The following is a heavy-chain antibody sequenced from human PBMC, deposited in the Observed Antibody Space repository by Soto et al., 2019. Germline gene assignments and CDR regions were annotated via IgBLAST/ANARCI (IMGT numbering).Heavy chain of an antibody. D-gene: IGHD2-8*02. Sequence: EVQLVESGGALVQPGGSLSLSCAGSGFIFSAYWMGWVRQTPGKRLEWVANLKFDESERSYRDSVKGRFTISRDNAKNLLYLQMTNLRAEDTATYYCAAWSRSHGFDYWGQGTVVTVSS. CDR1: GFIFSAYW. J-gene: IGHJ4*02. V-gene: IGHV3-7*05. CDR2: LKFDESER. CDR3: AAWSRSHGFDY.